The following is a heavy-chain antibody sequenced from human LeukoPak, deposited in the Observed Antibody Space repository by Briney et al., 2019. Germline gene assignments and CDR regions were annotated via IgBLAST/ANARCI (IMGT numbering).Heavy chain of an antibody. Sequence: SGTLSLTCAVSGGSISSSNWWSWIRQPPGKGLEWIGEIYHSGSTNYNPSLKSRVTISVDTSKNQFSLRLSSVTAADTAVYYCARDVPYDILTGYYQPDAFDIWGQGTMVTVSS. J-gene: IGHJ3*02. CDR2: IYHSGST. V-gene: IGHV4-4*02. CDR1: GGSISSSNW. D-gene: IGHD3-9*01. CDR3: ARDVPYDILTGYYQPDAFDI.